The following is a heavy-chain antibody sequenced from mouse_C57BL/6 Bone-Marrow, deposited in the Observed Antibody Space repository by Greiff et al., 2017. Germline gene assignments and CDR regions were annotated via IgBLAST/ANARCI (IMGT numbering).Heavy chain of an antibody. CDR2: ILPSIGRT. V-gene: IGHV15-2*01. Sequence: QVQLQQSGSELRSPGSSVKLSCKDFDSEVFPIAYMSWVRQKPGHGFEWIGGILPSIGRTIYGEKFEDKATLDADTLSNTAYLELNSLTSEDSAIDYCARNGDGSSDYFDYWGQGTTLTVSS. CDR1: DSEVFPIAY. D-gene: IGHD1-1*01. J-gene: IGHJ2*01. CDR3: ARNGDGSSDYFDY.